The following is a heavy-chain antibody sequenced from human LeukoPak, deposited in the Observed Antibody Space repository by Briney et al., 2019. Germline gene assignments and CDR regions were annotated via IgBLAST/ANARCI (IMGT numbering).Heavy chain of an antibody. Sequence: QPGGSLRLSCAASGFSFSNYEMYWVRQAPGKGLEWISYITASSTTIYYADSVKGRFTISRDNAKNSLYLQMNGLRGEDTAVYYCAKGPGARGHFNWFDPWGQGTLVTVSS. J-gene: IGHJ5*02. V-gene: IGHV3-48*03. CDR1: GFSFSNYE. CDR2: ITASSTTI. D-gene: IGHD5-12*01. CDR3: AKGPGARGHFNWFDP.